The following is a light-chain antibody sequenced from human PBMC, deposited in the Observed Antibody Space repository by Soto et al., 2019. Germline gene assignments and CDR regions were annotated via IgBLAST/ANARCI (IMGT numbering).Light chain of an antibody. Sequence: IQLTQSPSSLSASVGDSVTITCRASQGISLSLAWFHQKPGEAPTLLTYDASSLERGVPSRFRGSGSGADFTLSINGLRPEDLGTYFCQQFAYYPVTFGQGTRLEI. CDR1: QGISLS. CDR3: QQFAYYPVT. V-gene: IGKV1D-13*01. J-gene: IGKJ5*01. CDR2: DAS.